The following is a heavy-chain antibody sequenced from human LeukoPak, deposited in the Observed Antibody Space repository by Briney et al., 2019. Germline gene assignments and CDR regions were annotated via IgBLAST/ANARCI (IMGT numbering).Heavy chain of an antibody. D-gene: IGHD3-10*02. Sequence: AGGSLRLSCAASGFTFNKYAIHWVRQAPGKGLEWVTVISYDGSYKDYPDSVKGRFTISRGNSKNTLYLQMNSLRPEDTAVYYCAELGITMIGGVWGKGTTVTISS. CDR3: AELGITMIGGV. V-gene: IGHV3-30*04. CDR1: GFTFNKYA. J-gene: IGHJ6*04. CDR2: ISYDGSYK.